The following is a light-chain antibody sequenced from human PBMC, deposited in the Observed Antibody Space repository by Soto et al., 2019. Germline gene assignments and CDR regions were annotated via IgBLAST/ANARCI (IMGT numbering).Light chain of an antibody. J-gene: IGKJ2*01. V-gene: IGKV3-20*01. CDR3: QQYGRSPPFA. CDR2: GAS. Sequence: EIVLMQSPGTLPLSPGERATLSCRASQSVSSNYIAWYQQNPGQAPRLLIYGASTRATGIPDRFSGSGSGTDFTLTISRLEPEDFAVYFCQQYGRSPPFAFGQGTKV. CDR1: QSVSSNY.